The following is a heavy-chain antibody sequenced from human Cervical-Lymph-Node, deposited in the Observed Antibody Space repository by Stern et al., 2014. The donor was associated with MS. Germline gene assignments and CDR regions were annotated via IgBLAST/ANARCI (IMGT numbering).Heavy chain of an antibody. CDR3: ARQGYCSTTTCSGADY. V-gene: IGHV5-51*01. D-gene: IGHD2-2*01. Sequence: VQLVESGAEVRKPGESQKISCKGSGYYFNTYWIGWVRQMPGKGLEWMGIIYPGDSDTRYSPSFQGQVTISADKSISTAFLQWSSLKASDTAMYYCARQGYCSTTTCSGADYWGQGTLVTVSS. CDR1: GYYFNTYW. CDR2: IYPGDSDT. J-gene: IGHJ4*02.